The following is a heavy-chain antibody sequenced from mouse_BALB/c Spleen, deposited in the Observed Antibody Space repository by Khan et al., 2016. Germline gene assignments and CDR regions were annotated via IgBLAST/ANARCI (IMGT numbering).Heavy chain of an antibody. Sequence: QIQLVQSGPELKKPGETVKISCKASGYTFTNYGMNWVKQAPGKGLKWMGWINTYTGEPTYADDFKGRFAFSLETSASTAYLQINNLKNEETATYFCASIYDGYYVGLYYAMDYWGQGTSVTVSS. CDR3: ASIYDGYYVGLYYAMDY. J-gene: IGHJ4*01. V-gene: IGHV9-3-1*01. CDR1: GYTFTNYG. D-gene: IGHD2-3*01. CDR2: INTYTGEP.